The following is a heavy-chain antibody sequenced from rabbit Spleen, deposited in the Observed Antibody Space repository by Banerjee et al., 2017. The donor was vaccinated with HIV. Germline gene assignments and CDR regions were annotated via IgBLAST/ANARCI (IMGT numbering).Heavy chain of an antibody. CDR2: TVGGGSTFT. CDR3: VRDLGYAGYAGYDYAYFNL. Sequence: QSLEESGGGLVQPEGSLTLTCKASGFSFSSNDYMCWVRQAPGKGLEWIACTVGGGSTFTYYASWAKGRFTISKASSTMVTLQLNSLTAADTATYFCVRDLGYAGYAGYDYAYFNLWGPGTLVTVS. CDR1: GFSFSSNDY. J-gene: IGHJ4*01. D-gene: IGHD6-1*01. V-gene: IGHV1S40*01.